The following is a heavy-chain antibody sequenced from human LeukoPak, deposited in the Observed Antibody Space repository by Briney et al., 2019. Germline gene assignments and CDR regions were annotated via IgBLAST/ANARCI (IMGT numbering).Heavy chain of an antibody. CDR3: ARLKKDSGYEPRDPDYYYYYMDV. J-gene: IGHJ6*03. CDR2: IYPGDSDT. Sequence: GESLKISCKGSGYGFATSWIGWVRQMPGKGLEWMGIIYPGDSDTRYSPSFQGQVTISADKSISTAYLQWSSLKASDTAMYYCARLKKDSGYEPRDPDYYYYYMDVWGKGTTVTVSS. CDR1: GYGFATSW. D-gene: IGHD5-12*01. V-gene: IGHV5-51*01.